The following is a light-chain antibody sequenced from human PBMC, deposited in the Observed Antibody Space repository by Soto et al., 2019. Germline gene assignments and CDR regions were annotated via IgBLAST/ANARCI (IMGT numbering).Light chain of an antibody. CDR1: SSNIGNNP. CDR3: SAWDDTVDAYV. J-gene: IGLJ1*01. V-gene: IGLV1-36*01. Sequence: QSVLTQPPSVSEAPWQRVTISCSGSSSNIGNNPVNWYQQLPGKAPTLLIYYDDLMASGVSGRFSGSKSGTSASLAIVGLRSADEADYYCSAWDDTVDAYVFGTGTKVTV. CDR2: YDD.